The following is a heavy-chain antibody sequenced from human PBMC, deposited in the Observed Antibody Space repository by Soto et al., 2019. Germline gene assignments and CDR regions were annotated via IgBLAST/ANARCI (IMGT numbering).Heavy chain of an antibody. V-gene: IGHV3-7*01. CDR1: GFTFRTSW. CDR3: ARELVVGPAEYFQR. CDR2: INQDGDEK. D-gene: IGHD2-8*02. J-gene: IGHJ1*01. Sequence: EVQLVESGGGLVQPGGSLRLSCAASGFTFRTSWMTWVRQAPGKGLEWVANINQDGDEKYYLDSVRGRFTISRDNAKNALFLQMNSLRAEDTAVYYCARELVVGPAEYFQRWGQGTLVTVSS.